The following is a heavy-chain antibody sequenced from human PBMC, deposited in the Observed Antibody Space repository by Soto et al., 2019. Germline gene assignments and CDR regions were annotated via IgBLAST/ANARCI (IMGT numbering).Heavy chain of an antibody. Sequence: GGSLRLSCADSGFTFSSYAMHWVRQAPGKGLEYVSAISSNGGSTYYANSVKGRFTISRDNSKNTLYLQMGSLRAEDMAVYYCARVPSGSYYFFDYWGQGTLVTVSS. CDR2: ISSNGGST. D-gene: IGHD1-26*01. CDR3: ARVPSGSYYFFDY. V-gene: IGHV3-64*01. J-gene: IGHJ4*02. CDR1: GFTFSSYA.